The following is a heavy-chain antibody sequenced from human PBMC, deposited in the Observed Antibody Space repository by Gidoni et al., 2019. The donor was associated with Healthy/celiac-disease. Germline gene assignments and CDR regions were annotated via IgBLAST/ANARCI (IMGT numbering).Heavy chain of an antibody. CDR3: AKAAVVVVIEYYFDY. CDR2: ISGSGCST. V-gene: IGHV3-23*01. J-gene: IGHJ4*02. D-gene: IGHD3-22*01. CDR1: GFTFTSYA. Sequence: EVQLLESGGGLVQPGGSLRLSCAASGFTFTSYAMSWVRQAPGKGLEWVAAISGSGCSTYYADSVKGRFTISRDNSKNTLYLQMNSLRAEDTAVYYCAKAAVVVVIEYYFDYWGQGTLVTVSS.